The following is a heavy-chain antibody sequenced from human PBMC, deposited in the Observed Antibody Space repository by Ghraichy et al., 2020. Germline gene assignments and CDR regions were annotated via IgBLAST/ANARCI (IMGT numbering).Heavy chain of an antibody. V-gene: IGHV4-39*01. CDR2: IYYSGST. Sequence: SETLSLTCTVSGGSISSSSYYWGWIRQPPGKGLEWIGSIYYSGSTYYNPSLKSRVTISVDTSKNQFSLKLSSVTAADTAVYYCARLRELDYGDYGDAFDIWGQGTMVTVSS. D-gene: IGHD4-17*01. J-gene: IGHJ3*02. CDR1: GGSISSSSYY. CDR3: ARLRELDYGDYGDAFDI.